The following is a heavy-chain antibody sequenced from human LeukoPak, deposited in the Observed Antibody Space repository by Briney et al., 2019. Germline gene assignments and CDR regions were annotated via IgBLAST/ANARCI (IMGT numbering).Heavy chain of an antibody. CDR3: ARPRGYCSGGSCYRLDY. Sequence: ASVKASCKVSGYTLTELSMHWVRQAPGQGLEWMGGIIPIFGTANYAQKFQGRVTITADGSTSTAYMELSSLRSEDTAVYYCARPRGYCSGGSCYRLDYWGQGTLVTVSS. D-gene: IGHD2-15*01. J-gene: IGHJ4*02. CDR2: IIPIFGTA. V-gene: IGHV1-69*13. CDR1: GYTLTELS.